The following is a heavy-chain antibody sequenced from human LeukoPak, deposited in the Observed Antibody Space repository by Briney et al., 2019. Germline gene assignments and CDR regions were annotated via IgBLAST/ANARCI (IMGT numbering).Heavy chain of an antibody. Sequence: ASVKVSCKASGYTFTSYYMHWVRQAPGQGLEWMGIINPSGGSTSYAQKFQGRVTMTRDTSTSTVYMELSSLRAEDTAVYYCARDHYVDTAMVRGPIADYWGQGTLVTVSS. CDR1: GYTFTSYY. D-gene: IGHD5-18*01. CDR3: ARDHYVDTAMVRGPIADY. V-gene: IGHV1-46*01. J-gene: IGHJ4*02. CDR2: INPSGGST.